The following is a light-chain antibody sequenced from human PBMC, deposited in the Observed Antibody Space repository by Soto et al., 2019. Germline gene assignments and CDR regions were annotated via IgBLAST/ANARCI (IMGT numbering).Light chain of an antibody. Sequence: EIVMTQSPATLSVSPGERATLSGRASQSVNINLAWYQQKPGQAPRLLIYGASTRATGIPARFIGSGSGAELTLTISSLQSEDFAIYYCQQYNNWPYTFGQGTKLEI. CDR1: QSVNIN. CDR2: GAS. CDR3: QQYNNWPYT. J-gene: IGKJ2*01. V-gene: IGKV3-15*01.